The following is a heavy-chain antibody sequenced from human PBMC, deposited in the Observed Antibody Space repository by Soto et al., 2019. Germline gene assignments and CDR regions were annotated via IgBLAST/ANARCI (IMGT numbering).Heavy chain of an antibody. CDR2: ISAHNDNT. V-gene: IGHV1-18*01. J-gene: IGHJ4*02. Sequence: QVNLGQSGAEVRKPGASVKVSCKGSGYTFTSYGSAWVRQAPGQGLEWMGWISAHNDNTNYAQKVQGRVNVTRDTSTSTAYMELGNLRSDDAAVYYCARGSYGDYCGQGAPFPVTS. D-gene: IGHD1-26*01. CDR1: GYTFTSYG. CDR3: ARGSYGDY.